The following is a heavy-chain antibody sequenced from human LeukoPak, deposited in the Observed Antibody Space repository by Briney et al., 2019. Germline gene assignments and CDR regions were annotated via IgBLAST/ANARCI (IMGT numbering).Heavy chain of an antibody. CDR2: VVPMSGTA. CDR1: GGTFSGYG. Sequence: SVKVSCKASGGTFSGYGINWVRQAPGQGLEWMGRVVPMSGTANYAQKFQGRVTITTDESTSTAYMELTSLRSEDTAVYYCARGFYYDTSGGGLTWGQGTMVTVSS. V-gene: IGHV1-69*05. J-gene: IGHJ3*01. D-gene: IGHD3-22*01. CDR3: ARGFYYDTSGGGLT.